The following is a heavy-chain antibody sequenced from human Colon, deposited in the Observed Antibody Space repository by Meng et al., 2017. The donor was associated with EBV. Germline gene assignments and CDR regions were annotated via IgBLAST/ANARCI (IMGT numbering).Heavy chain of an antibody. D-gene: IGHD3-10*01. V-gene: IGHV4-39*01. CDR2: IYHSGST. CDR3: ARRRGGSGRDC. CDR1: GGSTRSGHYS. J-gene: IGHJ4*02. Sequence: HPPLQESGQALVKPPETLSPTSTCAGGSTRSGHYSWGWVRQPPGKGLQWSGTIYHSGSTSYNPSLQSRVTMFVDTSKNQFSLMLTSVTATDTAVYYCARRRGGSGRDCWGQGTLVTVSS.